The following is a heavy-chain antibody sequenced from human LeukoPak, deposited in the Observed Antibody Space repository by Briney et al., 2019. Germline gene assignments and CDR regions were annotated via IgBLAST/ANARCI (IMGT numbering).Heavy chain of an antibody. Sequence: TGGSLRLSCAASGFTFDDYAMHWVRQAPGKGLEWVSGISWNSGSIGYADSVKGRFTISRDNAKNSLYLQMNSLRAEDTALYYCAVGAGAYWGQGTLVTVSS. J-gene: IGHJ4*02. CDR3: AVGAGAY. V-gene: IGHV3-9*01. CDR1: GFTFDDYA. D-gene: IGHD2-21*01. CDR2: ISWNSGSI.